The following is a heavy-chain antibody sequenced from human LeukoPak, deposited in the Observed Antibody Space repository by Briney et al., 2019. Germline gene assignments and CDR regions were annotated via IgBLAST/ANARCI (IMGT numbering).Heavy chain of an antibody. Sequence: SETLSLTCAVYGGSFSGYYWSWIRQPPGKGLEWIGEINHSGSTYYNPSLKSRVTISVDTSKNQFSLKLSSVTAADTAVYYCARAHKGHFDYWGQGTLVTVSS. CDR1: GGSFSGYY. CDR3: ARAHKGHFDY. V-gene: IGHV4-34*09. J-gene: IGHJ4*02. CDR2: INHSGST.